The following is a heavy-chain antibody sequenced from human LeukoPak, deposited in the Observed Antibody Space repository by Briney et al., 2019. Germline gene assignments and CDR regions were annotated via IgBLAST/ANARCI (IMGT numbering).Heavy chain of an antibody. Sequence: GGSLRLSCAASGFTFSTYWMSWVRQAPGKGLEWVANIKQDGSDKYYVDSVKGRFTISRDNAKSSLFLQMNSLRAEDTAVYYCARVRCSGNSCFPDYWGQGTLVTVSS. V-gene: IGHV3-7*01. CDR1: GFTFSTYW. CDR2: IKQDGSDK. CDR3: ARVRCSGNSCFPDY. J-gene: IGHJ4*02. D-gene: IGHD2-15*01.